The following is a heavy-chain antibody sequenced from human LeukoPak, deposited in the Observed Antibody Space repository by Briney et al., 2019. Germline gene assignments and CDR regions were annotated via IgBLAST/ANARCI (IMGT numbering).Heavy chain of an antibody. CDR3: ARDLYCGGDCSYGMDV. J-gene: IGHJ6*02. CDR2: ISYDGSNK. V-gene: IGHV3-30*03. CDR1: GFTFSSYG. Sequence: GGSLRLSCAASGFTFSSYGMHWVRQAPGKGLEWVAVISYDGSNKYYADSVKGRFTISRDNSKNTLYLQMNSLRAEDTAVYYCARDLYCGGDCSYGMDVWGQGTTVTVSS. D-gene: IGHD2-21*01.